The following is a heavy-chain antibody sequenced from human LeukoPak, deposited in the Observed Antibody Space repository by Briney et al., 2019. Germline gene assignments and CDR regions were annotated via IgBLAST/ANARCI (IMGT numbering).Heavy chain of an antibody. Sequence: GSLRLSCAASGFTFSSYGMAWVRQAPGKGLEWVSTISGSGGSTYYADSVKGRFTISRDNSKSTLYLQMNSLRAEDTALYYCAKVTTGYSSPGPFDYWGQGTLVTVSS. CDR3: AKVTTGYSSPGPFDY. V-gene: IGHV3-23*01. J-gene: IGHJ4*02. CDR2: ISGSGGST. D-gene: IGHD5-18*01. CDR1: GFTFSSYG.